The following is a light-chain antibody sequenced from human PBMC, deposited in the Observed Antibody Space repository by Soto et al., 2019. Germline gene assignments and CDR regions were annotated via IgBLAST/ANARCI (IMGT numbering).Light chain of an antibody. J-gene: IGKJ1*01. CDR1: QSISNS. CDR3: QQYNTFWT. V-gene: IGKV1-5*01. CDR2: DAS. Sequence: DIQMTQSPSTLSASVGDRVSITCRASQSISNSLAWYQQKPGKAPKLLIYDASSLESGVPSRFSGSASGTEFTLTISSLQPDDSASYYCQQYNTFWTFGQGTKVDIK.